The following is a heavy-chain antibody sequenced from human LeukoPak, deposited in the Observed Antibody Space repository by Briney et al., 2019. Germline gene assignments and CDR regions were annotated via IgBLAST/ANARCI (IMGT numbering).Heavy chain of an antibody. CDR2: IKQDGSEK. D-gene: IGHD3-3*01. CDR3: AREKRSITIFGVVTYYFDY. CDR1: GGSISSGGYY. Sequence: ETLSLTCTVSGGSISSGGYYWSWIRQHPGKGLEWVANIKQDGSEKYYVDSVKGRFTISRDNAKNSLYLQMNSLRAEDTAVYYCAREKRSITIFGVVTYYFDYWGQGTLVTVSS. V-gene: IGHV3-7*03. J-gene: IGHJ4*02.